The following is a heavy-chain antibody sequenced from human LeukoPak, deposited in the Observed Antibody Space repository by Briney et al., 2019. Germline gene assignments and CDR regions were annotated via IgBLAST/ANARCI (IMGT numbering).Heavy chain of an antibody. CDR1: GFTFSSYW. CDR3: ARGDSGSYYFDY. CDR2: IKQDGSEK. Sequence: GGSLRLPCIVSGFTFSSYWMTWVRQAPGKGLEWVANIKQDGSEKYYVDSVKGRFTISRDNAKNSLYLQMNSLRAEDTAVYYCARGDSGSYYFDYWGQGTLVTVSS. V-gene: IGHV3-7*01. J-gene: IGHJ4*02. D-gene: IGHD1-26*01.